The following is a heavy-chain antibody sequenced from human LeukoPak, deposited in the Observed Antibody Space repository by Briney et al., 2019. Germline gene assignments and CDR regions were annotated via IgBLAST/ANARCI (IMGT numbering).Heavy chain of an antibody. D-gene: IGHD3-3*01. CDR3: ARDAQGFFGMDV. CDR2: IYYSGST. Sequence: SETLSLTCTVSGDSISSYYWSWIRQPPGKGLEWIGYIYYSGSTNYNPSLKSRVTISVDTSKNQFSLKLSSVTAADTAVYYCARDAQGFFGMDVWGQGTTVTVSS. CDR1: GDSISSYY. V-gene: IGHV4-59*12. J-gene: IGHJ6*02.